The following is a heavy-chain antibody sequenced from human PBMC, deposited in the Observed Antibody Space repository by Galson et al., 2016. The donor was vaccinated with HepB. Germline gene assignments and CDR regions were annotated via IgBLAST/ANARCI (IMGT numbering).Heavy chain of an antibody. V-gene: IGHV4-31*11. CDR2: ISYSGST. J-gene: IGHJ6*02. Sequence: TLSLTCVVSGASISSGTYYWSWIRQHPGEGLEWIGYISYSGSTSYNPSLKNRISISLDTSKSQFSLNLRSVTVADTALYYCARKNVVTYRYFGMDVWGQGT. D-gene: IGHD3-22*01. CDR1: GASISSGTYY. CDR3: ARKNVVTYRYFGMDV.